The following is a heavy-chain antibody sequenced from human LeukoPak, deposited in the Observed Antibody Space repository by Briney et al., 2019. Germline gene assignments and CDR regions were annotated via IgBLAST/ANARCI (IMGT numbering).Heavy chain of an antibody. CDR3: ATHPIVAGTTDFDY. Sequence: GASVNVSCKASGYTFTGYYMHWVRQAPGQGLEWMGWINPSSGGTKYAQKFQGRVTITRDTSISPAYMELSRLKSDDTAVYYCATHPIVAGTTDFDYWGQGTLVTVSS. J-gene: IGHJ4*02. D-gene: IGHD5-12*01. V-gene: IGHV1-2*02. CDR1: GYTFTGYY. CDR2: INPSSGGT.